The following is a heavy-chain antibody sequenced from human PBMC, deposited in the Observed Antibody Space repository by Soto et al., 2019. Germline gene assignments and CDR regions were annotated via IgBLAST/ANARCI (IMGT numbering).Heavy chain of an antibody. CDR3: ARANTAMVSAFDI. V-gene: IGHV1-69*02. CDR2: IIPILGIA. D-gene: IGHD5-18*01. J-gene: IGHJ3*02. CDR1: GGTFSSYT. Sequence: QVQLVQSGAAVKKPGSSVKVSCKASGGTFSSYTISWVRQAPGQGLEWMGRIIPILGIANYAQKFQGRVTITADKSTSTAYMELSSLRSEDTAVYYCARANTAMVSAFDIWGQGTMVTVSS.